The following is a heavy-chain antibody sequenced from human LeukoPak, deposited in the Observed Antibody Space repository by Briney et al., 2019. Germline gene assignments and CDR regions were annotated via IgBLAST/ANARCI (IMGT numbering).Heavy chain of an antibody. CDR3: ARNYGDYVSPWFDY. CDR1: GGSISSSSYY. J-gene: IGHJ4*02. V-gene: IGHV4-31*03. Sequence: SETLSLTCTVSGGSISSSSYYWGWIRQHPGKGLEWIGYIYYSGSTYYNPSLKSRVTISVDTSKNQFSLKLSSVTAADTAVYYCARNYGDYVSPWFDYWGQGTLVTVSS. CDR2: IYYSGST. D-gene: IGHD4-17*01.